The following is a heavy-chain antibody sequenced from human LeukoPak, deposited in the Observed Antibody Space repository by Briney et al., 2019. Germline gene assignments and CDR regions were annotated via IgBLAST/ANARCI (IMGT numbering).Heavy chain of an antibody. CDR3: ARQSLLTGYYYGMDV. CDR1: GYSFTSYW. V-gene: IGHV5-10-1*01. Sequence: GESLRISCKGSGYSFTSYWSSWVRQMPGKGLEWLGRIDPSDSYTNYSPSFQGHVTISADKSISTAYLQWSSLKASDTAMYYCARQSLLTGYYYGMDVWGKGTTVTVSS. CDR2: IDPSDSYT. D-gene: IGHD3-9*01. J-gene: IGHJ6*04.